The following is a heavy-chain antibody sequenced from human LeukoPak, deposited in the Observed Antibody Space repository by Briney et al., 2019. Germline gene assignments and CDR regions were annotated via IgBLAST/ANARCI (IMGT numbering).Heavy chain of an antibody. Sequence: ASVKVSCKASGYTFTGHYMHWVRQAPGQGLEWMGWINPNSGGTNYAQKFQGRVTMTRDTSISTAYMELSRLRSDDTAVYYCARSGFSWHQLLCGYWGQGTLVTVSS. D-gene: IGHD2-2*01. CDR1: GYTFTGHY. CDR2: INPNSGGT. J-gene: IGHJ4*02. CDR3: ARSGFSWHQLLCGY. V-gene: IGHV1-2*02.